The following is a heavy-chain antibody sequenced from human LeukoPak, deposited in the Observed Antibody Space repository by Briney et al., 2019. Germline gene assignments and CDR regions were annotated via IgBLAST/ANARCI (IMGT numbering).Heavy chain of an antibody. V-gene: IGHV3-23*01. Sequence: GVSLRLSCAASGFTFSSYAMSWVRQAPGKGLEWVSAISGSGGSTYYADSVKGRFTISRDNSKNTLYLQMNSLRAEDTAVYYRAKDFDLSSSSWPSFYYYYGMDVWGQGTTVTVSS. CDR3: AKDFDLSSSSWPSFYYYYGMDV. CDR1: GFTFSSYA. J-gene: IGHJ6*02. CDR2: ISGSGGST. D-gene: IGHD6-13*01.